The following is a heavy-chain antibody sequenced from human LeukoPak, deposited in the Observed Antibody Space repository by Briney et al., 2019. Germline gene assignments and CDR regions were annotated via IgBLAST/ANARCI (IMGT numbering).Heavy chain of an antibody. CDR1: GFTFSSYG. Sequence: GGSLRLSCAASGFTFSSYGMHWVRQAPGKGLEWVAFIRYDGSNKYYADSVKGRFTISRDNAKNSLYLQMNSLRADDTAVYYCARGAAAYNWFDPWGQGTLVTVSS. D-gene: IGHD6-25*01. CDR2: IRYDGSNK. J-gene: IGHJ5*02. CDR3: ARGAAAYNWFDP. V-gene: IGHV3-30*02.